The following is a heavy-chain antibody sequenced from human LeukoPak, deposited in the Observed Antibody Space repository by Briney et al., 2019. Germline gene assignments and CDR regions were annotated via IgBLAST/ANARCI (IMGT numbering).Heavy chain of an antibody. CDR2: LIPIFGTA. D-gene: IGHD3-22*01. V-gene: IGHV1-69*05. Sequence: GASVKVSCKASGYTFTSYYMHWVRQAPGQGLEWMGRLIPIFGTANYAQKFQGRVTITTDESTSTAYMELSSLRSEDTAVYYCARDEYYYDSSGYYHWGQGTLVTVSS. CDR1: GYTFTSYY. J-gene: IGHJ5*02. CDR3: ARDEYYYDSSGYYH.